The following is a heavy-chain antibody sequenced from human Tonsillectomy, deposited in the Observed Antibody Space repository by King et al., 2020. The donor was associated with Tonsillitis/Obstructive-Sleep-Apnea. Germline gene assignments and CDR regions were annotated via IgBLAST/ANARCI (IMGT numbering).Heavy chain of an antibody. Sequence: EQLVESGGGLVQPGRSLRLYCAASGFTFDDYAMLWVRQAPGKGLEWVSGITWNSGSIVYADSVKGRFTISSDNAEHSLYLQMNSPSADDAALYYCAKDIHVAVPSEVFDFWGQGTMVTVS. CDR2: ITWNSGSI. J-gene: IGHJ4*02. CDR3: AKDIHVAVPSEVFDF. D-gene: IGHD2-21*01. CDR1: GFTFDDYA. V-gene: IGHV3-9*01.